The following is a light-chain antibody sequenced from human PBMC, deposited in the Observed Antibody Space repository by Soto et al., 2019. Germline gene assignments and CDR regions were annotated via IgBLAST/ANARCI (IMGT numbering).Light chain of an antibody. CDR2: EVS. CDR3: TSYTSTFTQV. CDR1: SSDVGAYKY. J-gene: IGLJ2*01. V-gene: IGLV2-14*01. Sequence: QSALAQPASVSGSPGQSITISCTGTSSDVGAYKYVSWYRQHPGKAPKLMIYEVSNRPSGVSDRFSGSKSANTASLTISGLQPEDEADYYCTSYTSTFTQVFGGGTKVTVL.